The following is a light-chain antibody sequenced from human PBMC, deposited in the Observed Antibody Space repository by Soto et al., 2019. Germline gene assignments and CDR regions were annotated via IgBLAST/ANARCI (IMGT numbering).Light chain of an antibody. CDR1: QSISNK. CDR3: QQYHTYSRT. CDR2: DAS. J-gene: IGKJ1*01. V-gene: IGKV1-5*01. Sequence: DIPMTHAPSTLTDSVGDSITIPSRASQSISNKLAWYQQKAGKAPKVLIYDASTLESGVPSRFSGSGSGTEFTLTISSLQPDDFATYYCQQYHTYSRTFGQGTKVDI.